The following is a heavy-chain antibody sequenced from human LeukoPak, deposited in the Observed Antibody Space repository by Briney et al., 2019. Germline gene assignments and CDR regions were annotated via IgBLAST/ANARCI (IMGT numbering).Heavy chain of an antibody. CDR2: IEEDENKR. Sequence: GGSLRPSCAASGFTFSSYWMTWVRQPPGKGLEWVATIEEDENKRYYVDSVKGRFTISRDNAKNSVYLQMNSLRAEDTAVYYCARDAVAYWGQGTLVIVSS. CDR1: GFTFSSYW. V-gene: IGHV3-7*03. D-gene: IGHD6-19*01. J-gene: IGHJ4*02. CDR3: ARDAVAY.